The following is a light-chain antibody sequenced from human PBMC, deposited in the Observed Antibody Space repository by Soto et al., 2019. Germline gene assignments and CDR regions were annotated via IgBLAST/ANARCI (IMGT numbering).Light chain of an antibody. J-gene: IGLJ1*01. CDR3: SSLASRDSYV. CDR1: STDIGAYDY. V-gene: IGLV2-14*03. Sequence: QSVLTQPASVSGSTGQSITISCTGTSTDIGAYDYVSWYQQHPGKAPELLIYYVTTRPSGVSSRVSGSKSGYTASLTISGLQAEDEADYYCSSLASRDSYVFGSGTKLTVL. CDR2: YVT.